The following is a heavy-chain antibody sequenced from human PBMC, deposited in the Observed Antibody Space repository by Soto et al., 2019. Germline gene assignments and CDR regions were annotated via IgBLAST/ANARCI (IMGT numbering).Heavy chain of an antibody. CDR2: IITFFGAA. CDR1: GGRFSTYA. D-gene: IGHD1-1*01. CDR3: ARGGKERFRGSGMDV. Sequence: QVQLVQSGAEVRKPGSSVRVSCKASGGRFSTYAFNWMRQAPGQGLEWLGGIITFFGAAMYAQKFQGRVTITADESTPTAYMELSGLRSEETAVYYCARGGKERFRGSGMDVWGQGTTVTVSS. V-gene: IGHV1-69*01. J-gene: IGHJ6*02.